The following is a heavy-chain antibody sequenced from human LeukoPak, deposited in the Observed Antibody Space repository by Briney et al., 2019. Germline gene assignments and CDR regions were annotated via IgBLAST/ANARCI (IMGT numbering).Heavy chain of an antibody. J-gene: IGHJ6*02. Sequence: HPGGSLRLSCAASGFTFSSYWMNWARQAPGKGLEWVASINRMNYYVDSVKGRFTISRDNAKNSLYLQMSNLRAEDTAVYFCARGGGLDVWGQGATVTVSS. CDR3: ARGGGLDV. D-gene: IGHD3-16*01. CDR1: GFTFSSYW. V-gene: IGHV3-7*03. CDR2: INRMN.